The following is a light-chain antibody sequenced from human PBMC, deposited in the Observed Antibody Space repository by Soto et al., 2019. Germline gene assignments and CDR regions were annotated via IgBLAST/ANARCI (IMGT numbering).Light chain of an antibody. CDR1: SSDVGAYNY. Sequence: QSALTQPASVSGSPGQSITISCTGTSSDVGAYNYVSWYQHHPGKAPKLMIYDVSNRPSVVSNRFSGSKSGNTASLTISGLQAEDEADYYCNSFTTSSTLVFGGGTKVTVL. CDR3: NSFTTSSTLV. V-gene: IGLV2-14*03. J-gene: IGLJ2*01. CDR2: DVS.